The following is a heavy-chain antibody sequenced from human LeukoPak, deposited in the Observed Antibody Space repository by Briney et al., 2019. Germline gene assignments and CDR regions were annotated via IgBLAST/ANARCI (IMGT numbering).Heavy chain of an antibody. CDR3: ARDSAPID. CDR1: GFTFSNYW. CDR2: INYDGSSR. D-gene: IGHD2/OR15-2a*01. J-gene: IGHJ4*02. V-gene: IGHV3-74*01. Sequence: GRSLRLSCAASGFTFSNYWMHWVRHAPGKGLVWVSRINYDGSSRNYADSVKGRFTISRDNAKNTVYLQMNSLRAEDTGVYYCARDSAPIDWGQGTLVTVSS.